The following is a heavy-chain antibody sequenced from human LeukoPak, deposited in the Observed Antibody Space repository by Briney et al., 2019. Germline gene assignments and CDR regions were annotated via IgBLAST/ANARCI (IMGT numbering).Heavy chain of an antibody. CDR2: ISSSSSYI. D-gene: IGHD1-26*01. Sequence: PGGSLRLSCAASGFTFSSYSMNWVRQAPGKGLEWVSSISSSSSYIYYADSVKGRFTISRDNAKNSLYLQMNSLRAEDTAVYYCARDRSASPCFDYWRQGTLVTVSS. CDR1: GFTFSSYS. CDR3: ARDRSASPCFDY. V-gene: IGHV3-21*01. J-gene: IGHJ4*02.